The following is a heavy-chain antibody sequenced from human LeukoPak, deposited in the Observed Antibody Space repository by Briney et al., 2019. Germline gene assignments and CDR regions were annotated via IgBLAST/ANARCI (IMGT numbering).Heavy chain of an antibody. V-gene: IGHV4-59*08. Sequence: SETLSLTCTVSGDSISSYYWNWIRQPPGKGLEWIGSMSYSGTTNYNPSLKSRVTISLDTSKNHFSLKLTSVTAADTAVYYCARRRAQGGSNGHHNWFDPWGQGTLATVSS. D-gene: IGHD6-13*01. CDR2: MSYSGTT. J-gene: IGHJ5*02. CDR3: ARRRAQGGSNGHHNWFDP. CDR1: GDSISSYY.